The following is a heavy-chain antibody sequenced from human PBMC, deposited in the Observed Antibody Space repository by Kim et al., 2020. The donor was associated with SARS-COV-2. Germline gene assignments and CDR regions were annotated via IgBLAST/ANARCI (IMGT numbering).Heavy chain of an antibody. CDR3: ARLGVQWYFDY. D-gene: IGHD1-26*01. Sequence: TRYSPSFQGQVTISADKSISTAYLQWSSLKASDTAMYYCARLGVQWYFDYWGQGTLVTVSS. CDR2: T. V-gene: IGHV5-51*01. J-gene: IGHJ4*02.